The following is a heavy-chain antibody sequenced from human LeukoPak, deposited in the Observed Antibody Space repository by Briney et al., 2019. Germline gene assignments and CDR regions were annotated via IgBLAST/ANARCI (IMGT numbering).Heavy chain of an antibody. CDR2: ISGSGGST. Sequence: GGSLRLSCAASGFTFSSYAMSWARQAPGKGLEWVSAISGSGGSTYYADSVKGRFTISRDNSKNTLYLQMNSLRAEDTAVYYCAKSPGSVTIFGVVMGYWGQGTLVTVSS. CDR1: GFTFSSYA. V-gene: IGHV3-23*01. CDR3: AKSPGSVTIFGVVMGY. D-gene: IGHD3-3*01. J-gene: IGHJ4*02.